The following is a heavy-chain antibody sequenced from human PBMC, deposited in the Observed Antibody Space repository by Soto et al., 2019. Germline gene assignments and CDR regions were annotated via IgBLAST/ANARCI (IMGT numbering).Heavy chain of an antibody. CDR3: AKEAVAAAGNFDL. D-gene: IGHD6-13*01. Sequence: EVQLLESGGGLVQPGGSLRLSCAASEFTFSSYAMSWVRQAAGKGLEWVSGISGNGGSTHYADSVKGRFTISRDNFKNTLYLQMISLRAEDTAIYYCAKEAVAAAGNFDLWGRGTLVSVSA. CDR1: EFTFSSYA. CDR2: ISGNGGST. J-gene: IGHJ2*01. V-gene: IGHV3-23*01.